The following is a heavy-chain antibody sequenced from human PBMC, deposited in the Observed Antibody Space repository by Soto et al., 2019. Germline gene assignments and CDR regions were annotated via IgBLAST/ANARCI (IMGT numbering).Heavy chain of an antibody. CDR1: GFTVSSNY. D-gene: IGHD1-26*01. CDR3: VGGLVVGSHYAEWYDS. CDR2: IYSNGRT. V-gene: IGHV3-66*01. Sequence: GSLRLSCAASGFTVSSNYMSWVRQAPGKGPEWVSVIYSNGRTYYADSVKGKFTISRDNSKNTVYLQMNGLGVDDTALYYCVGGLVVGSHYAEWYDSWGQGTLVTVPQ. J-gene: IGHJ5*01.